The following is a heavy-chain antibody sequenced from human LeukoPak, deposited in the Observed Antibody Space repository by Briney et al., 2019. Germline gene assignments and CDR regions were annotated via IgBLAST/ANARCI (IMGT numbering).Heavy chain of an antibody. CDR3: ARVRDGYNPGD. D-gene: IGHD5-24*01. V-gene: IGHV3-21*01. Sequence: GGSLRLSCAASGFTFSSYSMNWVRQAPGKGLEWVSSISSSSSYIYYADSVKGRFTISRDNAKNSLYLQMNSLRAEDTAVYYCARVRDGYNPGDWGQGTLVTVSS. J-gene: IGHJ4*02. CDR2: ISSSSSYI. CDR1: GFTFSSYS.